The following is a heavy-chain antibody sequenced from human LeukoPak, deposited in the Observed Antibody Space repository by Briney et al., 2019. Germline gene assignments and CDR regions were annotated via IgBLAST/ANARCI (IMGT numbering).Heavy chain of an antibody. V-gene: IGHV3-64D*09. J-gene: IGHJ4*02. CDR2: ISSNGGST. CDR1: GFTFSSYA. CDR3: ARDLGQYCSSSTSCYAGLFGY. D-gene: IGHD2-2*01. Sequence: GGSLRLSCSASGFTFSSYAMHWVRQAPGKGLEYVSAISSNGGSTYYADSVKGRFTISRDNSKNTLYLQMSSLRAEDTAVYYCARDLGQYCSSSTSCYAGLFGYWGQGTLVTVSS.